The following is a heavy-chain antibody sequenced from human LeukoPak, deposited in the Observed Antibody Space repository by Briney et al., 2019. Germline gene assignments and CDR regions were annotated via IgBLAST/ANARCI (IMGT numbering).Heavy chain of an antibody. J-gene: IGHJ4*02. CDR3: ARFTRSATYEVY. Sequence: GGSLRLSCAASGFTFTSSWMSWVRQAPERGLEWVANIKPGGSQKDYVDSVRGRFTISRDNAKNSVYLEMNSLRVEDTAIYYCARFTRSATYEVYWGQGTLVTVSS. CDR2: IKPGGSQK. CDR1: GFTFTSSW. V-gene: IGHV3-7*01. D-gene: IGHD3-10*01.